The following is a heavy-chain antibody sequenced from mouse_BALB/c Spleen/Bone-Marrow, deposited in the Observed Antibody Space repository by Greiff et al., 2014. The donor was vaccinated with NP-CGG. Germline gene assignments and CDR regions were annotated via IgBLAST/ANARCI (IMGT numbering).Heavy chain of an antibody. V-gene: IGHV5-4*02. CDR2: ISDGCTYT. D-gene: IGHD2-14*01. CDR3: ARDRGVQGYAMDY. J-gene: IGHJ4*01. Sequence: EVQLVESGGGLVKPGGSLKLSCAASGFTFSDYYMYWVRQTPEKRLEWVATISDGCTYTYYPDSVKGRITISRDNAKNNLYLQMSSLKSEDTALYYCARDRGVQGYAMDYWGQGTSVTVSS. CDR1: GFTFSDYY.